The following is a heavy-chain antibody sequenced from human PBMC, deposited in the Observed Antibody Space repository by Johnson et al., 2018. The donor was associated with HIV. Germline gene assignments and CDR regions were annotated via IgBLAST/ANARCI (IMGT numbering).Heavy chain of an antibody. CDR2: IGWNGLTI. Sequence: VQLVESGGGLVQPGGSLRLSCAASGFTFNDYAMHWVRQGPGKGLEWVAGIGWNGLTIGYVDSMKGRFTISRDNSKNTLYLQMNSLRAEDTAVYYCARDQAGTTDDAFDIWGQGTMVTVSS. CDR3: ARDQAGTTDDAFDI. D-gene: IGHD1-7*01. V-gene: IGHV3-9*01. J-gene: IGHJ3*02. CDR1: GFTFNDYA.